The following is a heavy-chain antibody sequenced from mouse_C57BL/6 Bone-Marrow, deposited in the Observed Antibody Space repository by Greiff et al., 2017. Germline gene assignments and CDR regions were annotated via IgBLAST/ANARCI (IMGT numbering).Heavy chain of an antibody. D-gene: IGHD1-1*01. Sequence: EVQLVESGPGLVKPSQSLSLTCSVTGYSITSGYYWNWIRQFPGNKLEWMGYISYDGSNNYNPSLKNRISITRDTSKNQFFLKLNSVTTEDTATYYCAREGYGGGYWGQGTTLTVSS. CDR2: ISYDGSN. CDR3: AREGYGGGY. V-gene: IGHV3-6*01. J-gene: IGHJ2*01. CDR1: GYSITSGYY.